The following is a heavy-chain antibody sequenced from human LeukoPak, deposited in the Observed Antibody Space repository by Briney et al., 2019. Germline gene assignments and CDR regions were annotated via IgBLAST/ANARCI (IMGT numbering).Heavy chain of an antibody. Sequence: PGGSLRLSCAASGFTVSSNYMSWIRQPPGKGLEWIGDINHSGSTNYNPSLKSRVTISADTSKNQFSLELISVTAADTAVYYCARGGTTLVDYWAQGTLVTVSS. D-gene: IGHD4-11*01. V-gene: IGHV4-34*01. J-gene: IGHJ4*02. CDR1: GFTVSSNY. CDR3: ARGGTTLVDY. CDR2: INHSGST.